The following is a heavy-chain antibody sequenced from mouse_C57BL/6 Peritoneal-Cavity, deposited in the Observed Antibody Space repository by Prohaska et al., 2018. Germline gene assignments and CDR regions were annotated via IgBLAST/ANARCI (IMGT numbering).Heavy chain of an antibody. CDR1: GFTFSGFW. Sequence: EVQLLETGGGLVQPGGSRGLSCEGSGFTFSGFWMSWVRQTPGKTLEWIGDINSDVSAINYAPSIKGRFTIFRDNDNSTLYLQMSNVRSEDTATYFCMRYGNYWYFDVWGTGTTVTVSS. V-gene: IGHV11-2*01. CDR3: MRYGNYWYFDV. J-gene: IGHJ1*03. CDR2: INSDVSAI. D-gene: IGHD2-1*01.